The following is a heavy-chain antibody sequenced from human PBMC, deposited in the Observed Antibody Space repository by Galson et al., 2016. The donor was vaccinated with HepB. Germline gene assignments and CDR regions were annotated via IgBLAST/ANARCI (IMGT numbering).Heavy chain of an antibody. CDR2: IYYSGNT. J-gene: IGHJ4*02. CDR3: ARAREDYNILTEYYDESGFDS. CDR1: GGSISGYY. V-gene: IGHV4-59*01. D-gene: IGHD3-9*01. Sequence: SETLSLTCTVSGGSISGYYWSWIRQPPGKGLEWIGYIYYSGNTNYNPSLKSRVTISINTSKNQFSLKLNSVTAADTAVYYCARAREDYNILTEYYDESGFDSWGQGTLVTVSS.